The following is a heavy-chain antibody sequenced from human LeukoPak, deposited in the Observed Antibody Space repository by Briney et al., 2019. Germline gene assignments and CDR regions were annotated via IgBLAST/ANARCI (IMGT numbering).Heavy chain of an antibody. D-gene: IGHD2-15*01. Sequence: GGSLRLSCAASGFTFSSYAMHWVRQAPGKGLEWVAVISDDGSNKYYADSVKGRFTISRDNSKNTLYLQMNSLRAEDTAVYYCARDPPRYCSDGSCYHDYWGQGTLVTVSS. CDR2: ISDDGSNK. CDR3: ARDPPRYCSDGSCYHDY. CDR1: GFTFSSYA. J-gene: IGHJ4*02. V-gene: IGHV3-30*04.